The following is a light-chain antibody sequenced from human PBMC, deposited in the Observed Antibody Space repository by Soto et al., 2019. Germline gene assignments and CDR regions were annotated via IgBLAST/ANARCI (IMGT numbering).Light chain of an antibody. J-gene: IGLJ1*01. Sequence: QSALTQPXSVSGSPGQXXTIXCAGTGSDVGAYNLVSWYQQHPGKAPKLIICEVNTRPSGISNRFSGSKSGXXXXXTISGXXXEDXAXYXXCSYAGTVAYVF. CDR2: EVN. CDR3: CSYAGTVAYV. CDR1: GSDVGAYNL. V-gene: IGLV2-23*02.